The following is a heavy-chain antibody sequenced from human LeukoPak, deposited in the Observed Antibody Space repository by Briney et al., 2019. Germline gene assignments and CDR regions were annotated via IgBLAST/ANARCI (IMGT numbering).Heavy chain of an antibody. CDR2: ISSSGSTI. CDR3: AGDGDSSSWYPVDAFDI. D-gene: IGHD6-13*01. V-gene: IGHV3-11*01. Sequence: GGSLRLSCAASGFTFSDYYMSWIRQAPGKGLEWVSYISSSGSTIYYADSVKGRFTISRDNAKNSLYLQMNSLRAEDTAVYYCAGDGDSSSWYPVDAFDIWGQGTMVTVSS. J-gene: IGHJ3*02. CDR1: GFTFSDYY.